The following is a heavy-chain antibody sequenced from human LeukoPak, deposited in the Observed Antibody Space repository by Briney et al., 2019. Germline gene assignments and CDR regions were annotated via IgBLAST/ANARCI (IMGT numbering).Heavy chain of an antibody. CDR3: TRAHGRITRDAYLDY. CDR2: IYSSGST. J-gene: IGHJ4*02. Sequence: PGGSLRLSCAASGFSVSSNYMSWVRQAPGKGLTWVSVIYSSGSTYYADSVKGRFAISRDDSKNTLHLQMNSLRAEDTAMHYCTRAHGRITRDAYLDYWGQGTLVTVSS. D-gene: IGHD3-10*01. V-gene: IGHV3-53*01. CDR1: GFSVSSNY.